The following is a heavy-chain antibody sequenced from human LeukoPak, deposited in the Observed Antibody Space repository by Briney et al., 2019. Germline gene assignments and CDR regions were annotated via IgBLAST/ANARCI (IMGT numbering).Heavy chain of an antibody. CDR2: ITSGSSYI. J-gene: IGHJ4*02. D-gene: IGHD3-22*01. V-gene: IGHV3-21*06. CDR1: GFIFSIYS. Sequence: GGSLRLSCAASGFIFSIYSMNWVRQAPGKGLEWVSSITSGSSYINYADSVKGRFTISRDNAKNSLYLQMNCLRAEDTAVYYCARAYDSSSSFDYWGQGTLVTVSS. CDR3: ARAYDSSSSFDY.